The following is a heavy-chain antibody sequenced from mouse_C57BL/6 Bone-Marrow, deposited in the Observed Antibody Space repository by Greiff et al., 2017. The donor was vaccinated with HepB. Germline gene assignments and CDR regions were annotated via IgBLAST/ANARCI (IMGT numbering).Heavy chain of an antibody. CDR3: AREPDYYGVAMDY. Sequence: DVHLVESEGGLVQPGSSMKLSCTASGFTFSDYYMAWVRQVPEKGLEWVANINYDGSSTYYLDSLKSRFIISRDNAKNILYLQMSSLKSEDTATYYCAREPDYYGVAMDYWGQGTSVTVSS. D-gene: IGHD1-2*01. CDR1: GFTFSDYY. J-gene: IGHJ4*01. V-gene: IGHV5-16*01. CDR2: INYDGSST.